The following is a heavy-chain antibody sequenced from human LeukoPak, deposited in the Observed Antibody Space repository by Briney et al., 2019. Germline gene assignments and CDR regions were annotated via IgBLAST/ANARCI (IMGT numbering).Heavy chain of an antibody. D-gene: IGHD1-26*01. CDR2: IIPIFGTA. CDR3: ARSVRPGGSYLGGGAFDI. V-gene: IGHV1-69*06. J-gene: IGHJ3*02. Sequence: SVKVSCKASGGTFSSYAISWVRQAPGQGLEWMGGIIPIFGTANYAQKFQGRVTITADKSTSTAYMELSSLRSEDTAVYYCARSVRPGGSYLGGGAFDIWGQGTMVTVSS. CDR1: GGTFSSYA.